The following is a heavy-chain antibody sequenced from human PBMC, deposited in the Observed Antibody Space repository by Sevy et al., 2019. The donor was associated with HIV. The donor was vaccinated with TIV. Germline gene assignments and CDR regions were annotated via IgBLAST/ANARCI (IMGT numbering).Heavy chain of an antibody. D-gene: IGHD2-8*01. CDR1: GYTLTDLS. CDR3: ATGRVLGSQDY. CDR2: FDSEHGET. V-gene: IGHV1-24*01. Sequence: ASVKVSCKVSGYTLTDLSMHWVRQAPGKGLEWMGGFDSEHGETIYAQNFQGRVTMTEDTSTHTAYMELSSLKSEDTAVYYCATGRVLGSQDYWGQGTLVTVSS. J-gene: IGHJ4*02.